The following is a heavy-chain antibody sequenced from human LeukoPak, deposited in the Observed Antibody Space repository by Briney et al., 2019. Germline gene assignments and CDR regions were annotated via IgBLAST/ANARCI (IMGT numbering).Heavy chain of an antibody. CDR1: GGSISSGGYY. Sequence: SETLSLTCTVSGGSISSGGYYWSWIRQPPGKGLEWIGYIYHSGSTYYNPSLMSRVTISVDRSKNQFSLKLSSVTAADTAVYYCARGGYYDSSGPTTFDYWGQGTLVTVSS. J-gene: IGHJ4*02. CDR3: ARGGYYDSSGPTTFDY. D-gene: IGHD3-22*01. CDR2: IYHSGST. V-gene: IGHV4-30-2*01.